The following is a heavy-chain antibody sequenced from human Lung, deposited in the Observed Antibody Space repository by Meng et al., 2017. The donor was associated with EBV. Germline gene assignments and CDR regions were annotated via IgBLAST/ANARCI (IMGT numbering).Heavy chain of an antibody. J-gene: IGHJ4*02. CDR3: ARAMDTGYFDY. CDR1: GGSISSGGHY. V-gene: IGHV4-31*01. CDR2: IYYSGST. Sequence: QVQLQESGPGLVKPSQTLSLTCTVSGGSISSGGHYWSWIRQHPGKGLEWIGYIYYSGSTYYNPSLKSLVSISVDTSNNQFSLKLSSVTAADTAVYYCARAMDTGYFDYWGQGTLVTVSS. D-gene: IGHD5-18*01.